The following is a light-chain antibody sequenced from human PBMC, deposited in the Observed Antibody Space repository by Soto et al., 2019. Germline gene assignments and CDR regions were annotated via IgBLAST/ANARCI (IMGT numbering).Light chain of an antibody. CDR3: SSYTSISTLDV. CDR1: SSDVGGYNY. CDR2: EVG. V-gene: IGLV2-14*01. Sequence: QSALTQPASVSGSPGQSITISCTGTSSDVGGYNYVSWYQQHPGKAPKLMIYEVGNRPSGVSNRFSGSKSGNTASLTISGLQAEDEADYYCSSYTSISTLDVFGTGTKVTVL. J-gene: IGLJ1*01.